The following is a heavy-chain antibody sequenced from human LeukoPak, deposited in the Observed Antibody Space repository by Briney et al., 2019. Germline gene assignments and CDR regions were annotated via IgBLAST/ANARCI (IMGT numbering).Heavy chain of an antibody. CDR2: IYYSGGT. D-gene: IGHD3-9*01. CDR1: GYSISSGYY. J-gene: IGHJ5*02. Sequence: SETLSLTCTVSGYSISSGYYWGWIRQPPGKGLEWIGYIYYSGGTNYNPSLKSRVAISVDTSKNQFSLKLSSVTAADTAVYYCAIWGASYYDILTGYYNVDGFDPWGQGTLVTVSS. V-gene: IGHV4-61*01. CDR3: AIWGASYYDILTGYYNVDGFDP.